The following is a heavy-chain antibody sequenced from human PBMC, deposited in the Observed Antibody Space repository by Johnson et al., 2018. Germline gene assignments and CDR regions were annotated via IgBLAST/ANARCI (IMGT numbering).Heavy chain of an antibody. CDR2: IKSKTDGGTT. Sequence: VQLVQSGGTLVKPGGSLRLSCAASGFTFTDAWLNWVRQAPGKGLEWVGRIKSKTDGGTTDYGTSVKGRFTISRDDSKNTLYLQMKSLKTEDTAVYFCTTYIVAAIESDYWGQGTLVTVSS. CDR1: GFTFTDAW. CDR3: TTYIVAAIESDY. J-gene: IGHJ4*02. D-gene: IGHD5-12*01. V-gene: IGHV3-15*07.